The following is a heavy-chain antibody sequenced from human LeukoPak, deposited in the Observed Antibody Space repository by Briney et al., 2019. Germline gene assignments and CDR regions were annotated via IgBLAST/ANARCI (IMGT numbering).Heavy chain of an antibody. CDR2: INHSGST. Sequence: SETLSLTCAVYGGPFSGYYWSWIRQPPGKGLEWIGEINHSGSTNYNPSLKSRVTISVDTSKNQFSLKLSSVTAADTAVYYCARGAGLWWLRGNAFDIWGQGTMVTVSS. D-gene: IGHD4/OR15-4a*01. CDR1: GGPFSGYY. V-gene: IGHV4-34*01. J-gene: IGHJ3*02. CDR3: ARGAGLWWLRGNAFDI.